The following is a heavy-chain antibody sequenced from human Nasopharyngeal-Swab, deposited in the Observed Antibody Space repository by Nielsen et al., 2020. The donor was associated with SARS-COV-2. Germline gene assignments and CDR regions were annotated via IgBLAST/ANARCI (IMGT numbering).Heavy chain of an antibody. V-gene: IGHV4-59*04. Sequence: SETLSLTCTVSGGSISSYYWSWIRQPPGKGLEWIGYIYYSGSTYYNPSLKSRVTISVDTSKNQFSLKLSSVTVADTAVYYCARHERRWLQLRISWFDPWGQGTLVTVSS. CDR3: ARHERRWLQLRISWFDP. CDR2: IYYSGST. J-gene: IGHJ5*02. D-gene: IGHD5-24*01. CDR1: GGSISSYY.